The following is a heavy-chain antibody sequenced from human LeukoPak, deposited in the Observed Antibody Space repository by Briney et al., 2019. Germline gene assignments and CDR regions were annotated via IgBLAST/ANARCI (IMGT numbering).Heavy chain of an antibody. V-gene: IGHV1-46*01. J-gene: IGHJ3*02. CDR3: ARSDSSSRGADAFDI. D-gene: IGHD6-13*01. Sequence: ASVKVSCKASGYTFTSYYIHWVRQAPGQGLEWMGIINPSGGSTNYAQKFQGRVTMTRDTSTSTVYMELSSLRSDDTAVYYCARSDSSSRGADAFDIWGQGTMVTVSS. CDR2: INPSGGST. CDR1: GYTFTSYY.